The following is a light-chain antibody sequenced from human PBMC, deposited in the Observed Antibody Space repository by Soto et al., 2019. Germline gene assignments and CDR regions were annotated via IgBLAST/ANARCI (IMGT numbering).Light chain of an antibody. Sequence: EIVLTQSPGTLSLSPGDRATLSCRASQSVSSNCLTWYQQKPGQAPRLLIYGASSRATGIPDRFSCSGSGTDFSLTISTLEPEDFAVYYCQHCFTSPWTFGQGTKVEIK. CDR2: GAS. J-gene: IGKJ1*01. CDR3: QHCFTSPWT. CDR1: QSVSSNC. V-gene: IGKV3-20*01.